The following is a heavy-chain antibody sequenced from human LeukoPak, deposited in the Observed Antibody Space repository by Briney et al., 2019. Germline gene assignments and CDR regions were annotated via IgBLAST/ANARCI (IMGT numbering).Heavy chain of an antibody. Sequence: ASVKVSCKASGYTFTSYDINWVRQATGQGLEWMGWMNPNSGNTGYAQKFQGRVTMTRNTSISTAYMELSSLRSEATAVYYCARVGIVPAALSFYYYYYMDVWGKGTTVTVSS. D-gene: IGHD2-2*01. CDR2: MNPNSGNT. J-gene: IGHJ6*03. CDR1: GYTFTSYD. V-gene: IGHV1-8*01. CDR3: ARVGIVPAALSFYYYYYMDV.